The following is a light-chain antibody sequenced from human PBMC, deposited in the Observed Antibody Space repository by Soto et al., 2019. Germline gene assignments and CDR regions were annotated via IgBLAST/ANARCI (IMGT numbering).Light chain of an antibody. CDR3: QQYAASPRT. J-gene: IGKJ1*01. CDR2: GAS. CDR1: QSVSNNY. Sequence: EIVLTQSPGTLSLSPGERATLSCRASQSVSNNYLAWYQQKPGQAPRLLIYGASNRATGIPDRFSGSGSGTGFTLTISRLEPEDFAVYYCQQYAASPRTFGQGTKVDIK. V-gene: IGKV3-20*01.